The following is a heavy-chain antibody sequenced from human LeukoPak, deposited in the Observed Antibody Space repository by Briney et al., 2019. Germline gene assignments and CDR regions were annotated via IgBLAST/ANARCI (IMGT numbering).Heavy chain of an antibody. CDR2: IKHDGSEK. CDR1: GFIFTNYF. CDR3: ATDRGWRTSGYYLYYFEY. J-gene: IGHJ4*02. V-gene: IGHV3-7*01. Sequence: GGSLRLSCAASGFIFTNYFMSWVRQAPGKGLEWVASIKHDGSEKYYVDSVRGRFTISRDNTMNSLYLQMSSLRAEDTAVYYCATDRGWRTSGYYLYYFEYWGQGPLVTSSS. D-gene: IGHD3-3*01.